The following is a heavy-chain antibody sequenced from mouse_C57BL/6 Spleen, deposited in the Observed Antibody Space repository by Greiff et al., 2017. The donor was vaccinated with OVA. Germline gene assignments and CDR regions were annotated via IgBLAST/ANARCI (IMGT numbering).Heavy chain of an antibody. J-gene: IGHJ4*01. V-gene: IGHV1-69*01. CDR2: IDPSDSYT. CDR1: GYTFTSYW. D-gene: IGHD4-1*01. CDR3: ARRWGDYAMDY. Sequence: QVQLQQPGAELVMPGASVKLSCKASGYTFTSYWMHWVKQRPGQGLEWIGEIDPSDSYTNYNQKFKGKSTLTVDKSSSTAYMQLSSLTSEDSAVYYCARRWGDYAMDYWGQGTSVTVSS.